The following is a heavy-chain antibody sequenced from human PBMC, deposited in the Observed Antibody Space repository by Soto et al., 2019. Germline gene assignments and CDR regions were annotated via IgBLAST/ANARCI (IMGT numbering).Heavy chain of an antibody. CDR3: ARTLYSYGPRFDY. Sequence: QVQLQESGPGLVKPSETLSLTCTVSGGSISSYYWSWIRQPPGKGLEWIGYIYYSGSTNYNPSLKSRVTISVDTSKTQFSLKLSSVPAADTAVYYCARTLYSYGPRFDYWGQGTLVTVSS. CDR1: GGSISSYY. D-gene: IGHD5-18*01. J-gene: IGHJ4*02. V-gene: IGHV4-59*01. CDR2: IYYSGST.